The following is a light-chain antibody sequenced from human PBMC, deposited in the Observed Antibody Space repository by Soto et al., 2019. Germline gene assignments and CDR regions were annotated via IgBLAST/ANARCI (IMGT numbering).Light chain of an antibody. CDR3: SSYTSNSTLV. CDR2: DVS. V-gene: IGLV2-14*01. CDR1: SRDVGGYNY. J-gene: IGLJ1*01. Sequence: QSVLTQPASVSGSPGQSITISCTGTSRDVGGYNYVSWYQQHPGKAPKLMIYDVSNRPSGVSNRFSGSKSGNTASLTISGLQAEDEADYYCSSYTSNSTLVFGTGTKVTVL.